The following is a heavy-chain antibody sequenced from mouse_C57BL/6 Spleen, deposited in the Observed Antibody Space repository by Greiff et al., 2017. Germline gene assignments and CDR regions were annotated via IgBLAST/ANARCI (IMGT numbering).Heavy chain of an antibody. J-gene: IGHJ4*01. CDR3: ATGGYYYGSSYYAMDY. D-gene: IGHD1-1*01. Sequence: QVQLQQSGAELVKPGASVKLSCKASGYTFTSYWMQWVKQRPGQGLEWIGEIDPSDSYTNYNQKFKGKATLTVDTSSSTAYMQLSSLTSEDSAVYYCATGGYYYGSSYYAMDYWGQGTSVTVSS. V-gene: IGHV1-50*01. CDR2: IDPSDSYT. CDR1: GYTFTSYW.